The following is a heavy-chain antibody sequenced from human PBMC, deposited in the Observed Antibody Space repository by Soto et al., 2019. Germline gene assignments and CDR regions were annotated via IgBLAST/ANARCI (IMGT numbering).Heavy chain of an antibody. Sequence: QVQLVQSGAEVKKPGSSVKVSCTSSGGTCRNYIISWVRQAPGPGLEWMGRIIPIIQIDKTAQKFQGRVTMSADRSTGTAYLELSSLRPEDTAVYYCAREETGRLGAFDIWGQGTMVTVAS. J-gene: IGHJ3*02. CDR2: IIPIIQID. CDR1: GGTCRNYI. CDR3: AREETGRLGAFDI. V-gene: IGHV1-69*08. D-gene: IGHD1-1*01.